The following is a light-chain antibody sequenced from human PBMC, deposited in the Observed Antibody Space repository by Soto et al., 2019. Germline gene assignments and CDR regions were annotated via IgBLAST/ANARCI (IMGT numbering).Light chain of an antibody. CDR1: SAPISTTYY. Sequence: QAVVIQESSLSVSPGGTVTLTCGLRSAPISTTYYPAWYQQTPGQAPRTLIYSTNTRSSGVPERFSGSIRGNKAALTITGAQAEDEAEYHCVLYMGSGAYLFGPGTKRTVL. J-gene: IGLJ1*01. CDR3: VLYMGSGAYL. CDR2: STN. V-gene: IGLV8-61*01.